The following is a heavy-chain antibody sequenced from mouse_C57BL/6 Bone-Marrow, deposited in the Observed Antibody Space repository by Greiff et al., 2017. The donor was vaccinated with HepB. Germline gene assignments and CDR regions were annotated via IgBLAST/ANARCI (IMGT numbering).Heavy chain of an antibody. CDR1: GFTFSSYA. J-gene: IGHJ2*01. V-gene: IGHV5-4*03. D-gene: IGHD3-2*02. CDR3: ARAPEDSGFDY. CDR2: ISDGGSYT. Sequence: EVKLMESGGGLVKPGGSLKLSCAASGFTFSSYAMSWVRQTPEKRLEWVATISDGGSYTYYPDNVKGRFTISRDNAKNNLYLQMSHLKSEDTAMYYCARAPEDSGFDYWGQGTTLTVSS.